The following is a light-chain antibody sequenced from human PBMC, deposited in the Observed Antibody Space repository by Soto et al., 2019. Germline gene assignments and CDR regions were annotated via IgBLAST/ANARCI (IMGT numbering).Light chain of an antibody. CDR3: MRGLQTVWT. CDR1: QSLLHSNGYNY. J-gene: IGKJ1*01. V-gene: IGKV2-28*01. Sequence: DIVMTQSPLSLPVTPGEPASISCRSSQSLLHSNGYNYLDWYVQKPGQSPQILIYLASNRTSGVPDRFSGSGSGTDFTLKISRVQAEDVGVYYCMRGLQTVWTFGQGTKVEIK. CDR2: LAS.